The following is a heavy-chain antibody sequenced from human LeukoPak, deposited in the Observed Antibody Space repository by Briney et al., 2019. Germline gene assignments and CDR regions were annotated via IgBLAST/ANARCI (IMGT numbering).Heavy chain of an antibody. CDR3: ARGGGYSSGYYYLDY. D-gene: IGHD3-22*01. CDR1: GGSISSGDYY. J-gene: IGHJ4*02. Sequence: SQTLSLTCTVSGGSISSGDYYWRWIRQPPGKGLEWIGYIYYSGSTYYNPSLKSRVTISVDTSKNQFSLKLSSVTAADTAVYYCARGGGYSSGYYYLDYWGQGTLVTVSS. V-gene: IGHV4-30-4*01. CDR2: IYYSGST.